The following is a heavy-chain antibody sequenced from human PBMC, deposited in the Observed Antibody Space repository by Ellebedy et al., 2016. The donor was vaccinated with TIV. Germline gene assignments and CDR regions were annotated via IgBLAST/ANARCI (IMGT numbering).Heavy chain of an antibody. J-gene: IGHJ3*02. CDR3: ARDFEYSSGWNGNAFDI. Sequence: GESLKISCAASGFTFSDYQMSWIRQAPGKGPEWLSSISSSTGKTNYADSVKGRFIISRDNARKSLYLQMNSLRAEDTAVYYCARDFEYSSGWNGNAFDIWGQGTMVTVSS. CDR1: GFTFSDYQ. D-gene: IGHD6-19*01. V-gene: IGHV3-11*06. CDR2: ISSSTGKT.